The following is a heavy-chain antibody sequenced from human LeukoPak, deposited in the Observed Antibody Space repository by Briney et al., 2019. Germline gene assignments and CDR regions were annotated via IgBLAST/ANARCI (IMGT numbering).Heavy chain of an antibody. CDR2: IKQGGSER. CDR3: ATGAGCGY. V-gene: IGHV3-7*03. J-gene: IGHJ4*02. Sequence: GGSLRLSCAASGFTFSSYWMTWVRQAPGKGLEWVANIKQGGSERNYVDSVKGRFTISRDNAKNSLYLQMNTLRDEGTAVYYCATGAGCGYWGQGTLVTVSS. CDR1: GFTFSSYW. D-gene: IGHD6-19*01.